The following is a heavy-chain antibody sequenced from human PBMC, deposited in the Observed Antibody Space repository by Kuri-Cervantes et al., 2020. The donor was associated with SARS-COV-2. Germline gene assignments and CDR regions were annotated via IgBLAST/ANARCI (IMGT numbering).Heavy chain of an antibody. CDR2: ISAYNGNT. CDR1: GYTFTSYG. CDR3: ALYGDYDPAFDI. J-gene: IGHJ3*02. D-gene: IGHD4-17*01. V-gene: IGHV1-18*01. Sequence: ASVKVSCKASGYTFTSYGISWVRQAPGKGLEWMGWISAYNGNTNYARKLQGRVTMTRNTSISTAYMELSSLRSEDTAVYYCALYGDYDPAFDIWGQGTMVTVSS.